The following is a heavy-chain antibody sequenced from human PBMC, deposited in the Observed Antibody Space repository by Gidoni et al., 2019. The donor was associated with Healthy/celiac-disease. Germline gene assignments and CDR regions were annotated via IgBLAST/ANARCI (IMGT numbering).Heavy chain of an antibody. J-gene: IGHJ4*02. CDR3: ARDRNYYDSSGYLLFDY. CDR1: GFTFSSYE. Sequence: EVQLVESGGGLVQPGGSLRLSCAASGFTFSSYEMNWVRQAPGKGLEWVSYISSSGSTIYYADSVKGRFTISRDNAKNSLYLQMNSLRAEDTAVYYCARDRNYYDSSGYLLFDYWGQGTLVTVSS. CDR2: ISSSGSTI. D-gene: IGHD3-22*01. V-gene: IGHV3-48*03.